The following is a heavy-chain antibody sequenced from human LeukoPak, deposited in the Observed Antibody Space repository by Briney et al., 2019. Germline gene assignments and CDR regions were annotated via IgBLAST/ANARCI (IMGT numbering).Heavy chain of an antibody. J-gene: IGHJ4*02. D-gene: IGHD3-22*01. V-gene: IGHV3-11*01. CDR3: AREPYYYDSSGYSVDY. CDR1: GFTFSNAW. Sequence: KSGGSLRLSCAASGFTFSNAWMSWIRQAPGKGLEWVSYLSSSGSIIYYADSVKGRVTISRDNAKNSLNLQMNSLRAEDTAVYYCAREPYYYDSSGYSVDYWGQGTLVTVSS. CDR2: LSSSGSII.